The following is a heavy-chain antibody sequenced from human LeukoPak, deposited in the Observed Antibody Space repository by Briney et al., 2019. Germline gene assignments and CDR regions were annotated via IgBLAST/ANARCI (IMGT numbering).Heavy chain of an antibody. CDR3: AAYCSSSSCYNKVATIDFSY. D-gene: IGHD2-2*02. V-gene: IGHV4-39*01. CDR1: GGSISSSSYY. CDR2: IYYSGST. Sequence: TASETLSLTCTVSGGSISSSSYYWGWIRQPPGKGLEWIVSIYYSGSTYYNPSLKSRVTISVDTSKNQFSLKLSSVTAADTAVYYCAAYCSSSSCYNKVATIDFSYWGQGTLVTVSS. J-gene: IGHJ4*02.